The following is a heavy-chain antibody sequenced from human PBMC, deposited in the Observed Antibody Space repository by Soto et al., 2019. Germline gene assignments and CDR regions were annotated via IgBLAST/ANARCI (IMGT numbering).Heavy chain of an antibody. V-gene: IGHV1-69*04. D-gene: IGHD6-19*01. Sequence: ASVKVSXKASGYTFTRYAMHWVRQAPGQGLEWMGRIIPILGIANYAQKFQGRVTITADKSTSTAYMELSSLRSEDTAVYYCARVSGWYHLDYWGQGTLVTVSS. CDR3: ARVSGWYHLDY. J-gene: IGHJ4*02. CDR1: GYTFTRYA. CDR2: IIPILGIA.